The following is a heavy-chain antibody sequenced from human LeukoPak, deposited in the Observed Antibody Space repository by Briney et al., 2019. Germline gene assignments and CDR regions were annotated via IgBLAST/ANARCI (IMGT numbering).Heavy chain of an antibody. J-gene: IGHJ4*02. V-gene: IGHV1-2*02. Sequence: ASVKVSCKASGYTFTGYYMHWVRQAPGQGLEWMGWIYPNSGGTNYAQKFQGRVTMTRDTSISTAYMELSRLRSDDTAVYYCARDVGEYCSSTNCYASNYWGQGTLVTVSS. CDR2: IYPNSGGT. D-gene: IGHD2-2*01. CDR3: ARDVGEYCSSTNCYASNY. CDR1: GYTFTGYY.